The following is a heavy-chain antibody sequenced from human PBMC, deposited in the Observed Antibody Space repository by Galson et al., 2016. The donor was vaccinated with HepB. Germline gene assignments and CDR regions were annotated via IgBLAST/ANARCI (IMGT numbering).Heavy chain of an antibody. J-gene: IGHJ4*01. Sequence: SETLSLTCSVSGGSISGSGQHWGWIRQPPGKGLEWIGTLYYGGSSYYNPSLKSRVTMSVDTSKDRFSLNLNSVTAADTAVYYCARVRGGDSDFDYWGLGTLVIVSS. CDR2: LYYGGSS. V-gene: IGHV4-39*07. CDR1: GGSISGSGQH. CDR3: ARVRGGDSDFDY. D-gene: IGHD2-21*02.